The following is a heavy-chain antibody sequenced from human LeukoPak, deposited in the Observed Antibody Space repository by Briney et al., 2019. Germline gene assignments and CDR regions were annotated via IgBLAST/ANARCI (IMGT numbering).Heavy chain of an antibody. V-gene: IGHV3-21*04. J-gene: IGHJ4*02. CDR2: ISSSSDYI. CDR3: VRDINWNYFFDY. Sequence: GGSLRLSCAASEFTFSSYNMNWVRQAPGKGLEWVSSISSSSDYIYYADSVKGRFTLSRDSSKNTLYLQMDSLRTEDTAIYYCVRDINWNYFFDYWGLGILVTVSS. D-gene: IGHD1-7*01. CDR1: EFTFSSYN.